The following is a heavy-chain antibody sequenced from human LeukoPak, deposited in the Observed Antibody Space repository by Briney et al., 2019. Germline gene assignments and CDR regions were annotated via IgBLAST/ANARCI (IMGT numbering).Heavy chain of an antibody. CDR1: GGSFSGYY. CDR2: INHSGST. J-gene: IGHJ6*02. Sequence: SETLSLTCAVYGGSFSGYYWSWIRQPPGKGLEWIGEINHSGSTNYNPSLKSRVTISVDTSKNQLSLKLSSVTAADTAVYYCARDNWNYGSSMDVWGQGTTVTVSS. V-gene: IGHV4-34*01. D-gene: IGHD1-7*01. CDR3: ARDNWNYGSSMDV.